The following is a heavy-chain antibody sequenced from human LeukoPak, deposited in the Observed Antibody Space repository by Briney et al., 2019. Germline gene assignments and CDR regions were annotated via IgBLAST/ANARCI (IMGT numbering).Heavy chain of an antibody. V-gene: IGHV3-23*01. Sequence: PGGSLRLSCAASGFTFSSYAMSWVRHAPGKGLELVSAISGSGGSAYYADSVKGRFTISRDNSKNTLYLQMNSLRAEDTAVYYCANTDYYYGMDVWGQGTTVTVSS. D-gene: IGHD2-8*02. CDR1: GFTFSSYA. CDR3: ANTDYYYGMDV. CDR2: ISGSGGSA. J-gene: IGHJ6*02.